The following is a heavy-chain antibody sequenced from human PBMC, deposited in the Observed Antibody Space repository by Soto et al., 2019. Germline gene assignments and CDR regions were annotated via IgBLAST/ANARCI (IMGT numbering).Heavy chain of an antibody. CDR3: APWYSGSYDFDY. J-gene: IGHJ4*02. CDR2: ISGSGGST. V-gene: IGHV3-23*01. D-gene: IGHD1-26*01. CDR1: GFTFSSYA. Sequence: EVQLLESGGGLVQPGGSLRLSCAASGFTFSSYAMSWVRQAPGKGLEWVSAISGSGGSTYYADSVKGRFTISRDNSKNTLYLQMNSLRAEDTAVYYCAPWYSGSYDFDYWGQGTLVTVSS.